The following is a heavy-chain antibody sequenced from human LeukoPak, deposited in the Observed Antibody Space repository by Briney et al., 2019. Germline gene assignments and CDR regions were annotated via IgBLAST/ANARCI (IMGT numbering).Heavy chain of an antibody. D-gene: IGHD5-24*01. CDR1: GGTFSCYA. CDR2: IIPIFGTA. CDR3: ARAESERGDGYNWEGFDY. V-gene: IGHV1-69*05. J-gene: IGHJ4*02. Sequence: SVKVSCKASGGTFSCYAISWVRQAPGQGLEWMGRIIPIFGTANYAQKFQGRVTITTDESTSTAYMELSSLRSEDTAVYYCARAESERGDGYNWEGFDYWGQGTLVTVSS.